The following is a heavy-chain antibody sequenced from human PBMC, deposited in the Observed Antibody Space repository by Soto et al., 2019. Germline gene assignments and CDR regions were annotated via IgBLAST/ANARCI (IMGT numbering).Heavy chain of an antibody. Sequence: PSETLSLTGTVSGGSIGNYDWSWIPQPPGKGREGIGYIHYSGSTRYNPSLTSRATISLHKTRNQFSLKLSSATAAQTAAYISAKNLYGYYVNPDIWGQGTMVTVSS. CDR1: GGSIGNYD. V-gene: IGHV4-59*01. CDR2: IHYSGST. J-gene: IGHJ3*02. D-gene: IGHD3-3*01. CDR3: AKNLYGYYVNPDI.